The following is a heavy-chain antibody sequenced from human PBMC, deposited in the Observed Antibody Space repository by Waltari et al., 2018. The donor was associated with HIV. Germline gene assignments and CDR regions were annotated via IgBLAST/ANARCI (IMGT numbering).Heavy chain of an antibody. J-gene: IGHJ4*02. D-gene: IGHD3-22*01. CDR2: INLNSGDT. CDR1: GYTFTAYY. Sequence: GQLVQSGAEVKKPGASVKVSCKASGYTFTAYYMHWVRQAPGQGLEWMGRINLNSGDTNYGQKFQGRVTMTRDTSISTAYMELSRLRSDDTAVYYCARDSYYYDSSGFFPDFWGQGTLVTVSS. V-gene: IGHV1-2*06. CDR3: ARDSYYYDSSGFFPDF.